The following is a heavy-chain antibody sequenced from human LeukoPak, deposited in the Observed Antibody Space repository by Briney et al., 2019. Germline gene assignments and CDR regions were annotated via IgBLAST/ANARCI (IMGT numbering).Heavy chain of an antibody. J-gene: IGHJ1*01. CDR3: AREDYGDYAAEYFQH. CDR2: IIPILGIA. Sequence: GASVKVSCKASGGTFSSYAISWVRQAPGQGLEWMGRIIPILGIANYAQKFQGRVTITADKSTSTAYMGLSSLRSEDTAVYYRAREDYGDYAAEYFQHWGQGTLVTVSS. V-gene: IGHV1-69*04. CDR1: GGTFSSYA. D-gene: IGHD4-17*01.